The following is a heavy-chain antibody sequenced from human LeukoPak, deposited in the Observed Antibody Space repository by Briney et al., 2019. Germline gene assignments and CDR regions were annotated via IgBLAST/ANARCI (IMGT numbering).Heavy chain of an antibody. V-gene: IGHV3-66*01. J-gene: IGHJ4*02. CDR2: IYSGGST. CDR1: GFTVSSNY. CDR3: ARDRRARTTAYYFGY. D-gene: IGHD4-17*01. Sequence: PGGSLRLSCAASGFTVSSNYMSWVRQAPGKGLEWVSVIYSGGSTYYADSVKGRFTISRDNSKNTLYLQMNSLRAEDTAVYYCARDRRARTTAYYFGYWGQGTLVTVSS.